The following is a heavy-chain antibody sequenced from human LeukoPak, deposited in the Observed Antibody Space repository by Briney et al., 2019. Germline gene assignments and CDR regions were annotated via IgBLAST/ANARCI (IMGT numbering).Heavy chain of an antibody. J-gene: IGHJ6*02. V-gene: IGHV1-46*01. Sequence: ASVKVSCKASGYTLTSYYMHWVRQAPGQGPEWMGIINPSGDDTTFAQKFRGRVTMTRDTSTSTFYMELRSLSSEDTAVYYCARDRLVSYYYFYGMDVWGQGTTVTVSS. D-gene: IGHD4-23*01. CDR2: INPSGDDT. CDR1: GYTLTSYY. CDR3: ARDRLVSYYYFYGMDV.